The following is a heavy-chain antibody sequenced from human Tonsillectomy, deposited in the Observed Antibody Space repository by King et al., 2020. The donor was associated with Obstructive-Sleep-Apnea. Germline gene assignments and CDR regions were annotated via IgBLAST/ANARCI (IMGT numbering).Heavy chain of an antibody. CDR2: VYPDDSDT. CDR1: GYDFTKYW. D-gene: IGHD3-22*01. Sequence: DVQLVESGVEVKKSGESLKISCKGSGYDFTKYWIAWVRQMPGKGLEWMGIVYPDDSDTTYNPSFEGHVTFSVDKSIKSAYVRWSSLRASDTAIYYCVRYDHAGYLDYWGQGTLVTVSA. J-gene: IGHJ4*02. V-gene: IGHV5-51*01. CDR3: VRYDHAGYLDY.